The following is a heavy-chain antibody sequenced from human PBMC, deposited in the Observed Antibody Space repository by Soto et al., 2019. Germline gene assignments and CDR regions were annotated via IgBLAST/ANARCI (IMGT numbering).Heavy chain of an antibody. Sequence: QVPLVQSGAEVKKPGASVKVSCKASGYTFTTYALHWVRQAPGQRPEWMGWINPASGHTKYSKRFQDRVTITRDTAASTGYMELSSLGSEDTAVYYCGRSVVGATGEILYNAMDVWGQGTTVTVSS. J-gene: IGHJ6*02. CDR1: GYTFTTYA. CDR3: GRSVVGATGEILYNAMDV. CDR2: INPASGHT. V-gene: IGHV1-3*01. D-gene: IGHD1-26*01.